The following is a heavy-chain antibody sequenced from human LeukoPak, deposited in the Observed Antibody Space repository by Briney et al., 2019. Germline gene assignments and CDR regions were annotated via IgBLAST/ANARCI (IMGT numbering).Heavy chain of an antibody. CDR3: AKEKWFGELSPFDP. CDR1: GFTFSSYG. Sequence: GGSLRLSCAASGFTFSSYGMHWVRQAPGKGLEWVAFIRYDGSNKYYADPVKGRFTIPRDNSKNTLYLQMNSLRAEDTAVYYCAKEKWFGELSPFDPWGQGTLVTVSS. V-gene: IGHV3-30*02. J-gene: IGHJ5*02. CDR2: IRYDGSNK. D-gene: IGHD3-10*01.